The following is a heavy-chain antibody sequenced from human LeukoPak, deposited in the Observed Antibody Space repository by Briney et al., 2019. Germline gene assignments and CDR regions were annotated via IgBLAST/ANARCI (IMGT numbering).Heavy chain of an antibody. Sequence: GGSLRLSCAASGFTFSSYRMNWVRQAPGKGLEWVSYISSSSSTIYYADSVKGRFTISRDNAKNSLYLQMNSLRAEDTAVYYCARDVYYGSGSPRLDYWGQGTLVTVSS. D-gene: IGHD3-10*01. V-gene: IGHV3-48*01. CDR1: GFTFSSYR. CDR3: ARDVYYGSGSPRLDY. CDR2: ISSSSSTI. J-gene: IGHJ4*02.